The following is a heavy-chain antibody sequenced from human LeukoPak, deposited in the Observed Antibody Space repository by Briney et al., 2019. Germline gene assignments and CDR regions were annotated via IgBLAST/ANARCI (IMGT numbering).Heavy chain of an antibody. J-gene: IGHJ6*02. CDR3: ARKKGCSGGSCYDYYYYGMDV. CDR2: IWYDGSNK. V-gene: IGHV3-33*08. CDR1: GFPFSSYA. D-gene: IGHD2-15*01. Sequence: PGGSLRLSCAASGFPFSSYAMHWVRQAPGKGLEWVAVIWYDGSNKYYADSVKGRFTISRDNSKNTLYLQMNSLRAEDTAVYYCARKKGCSGGSCYDYYYYGMDVWGQGTTVTVSS.